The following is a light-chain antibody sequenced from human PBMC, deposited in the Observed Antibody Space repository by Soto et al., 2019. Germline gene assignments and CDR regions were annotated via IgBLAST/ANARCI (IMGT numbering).Light chain of an antibody. J-gene: IGKJ1*01. CDR1: QSISSY. CDR3: QQAYSTPWT. V-gene: IGKV1-39*01. Sequence: DIQMTQSPSSLSASVGDRVTITCRASQSISSYLNWYQQKPGKAPKLLIYATSNLQSGVPSRFSGSGSGTDFTLTINSLQPEDFATYYCQQAYSTPWTFGQGTKVDIK. CDR2: ATS.